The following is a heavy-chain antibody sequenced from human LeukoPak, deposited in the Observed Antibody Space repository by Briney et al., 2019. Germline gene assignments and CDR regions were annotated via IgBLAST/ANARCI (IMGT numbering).Heavy chain of an antibody. CDR3: ARASDPWLQLT. J-gene: IGHJ5*02. D-gene: IGHD5-24*01. CDR1: GFTFSNYW. Sequence: GGSLRLSCAASGFTFSNYWKIWVRQAPGKGLEWVANIKQDGSEKRYADSVRGRFTVSRDNAHTSLYLQMSSLRAEDTALYYCARASDPWLQLTWGQGTLVTVSS. V-gene: IGHV3-7*05. CDR2: IKQDGSEK.